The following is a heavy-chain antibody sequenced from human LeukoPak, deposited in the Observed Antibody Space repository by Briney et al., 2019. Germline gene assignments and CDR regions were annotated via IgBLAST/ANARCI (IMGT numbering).Heavy chain of an antibody. V-gene: IGHV4-4*09. D-gene: IGHD4-17*01. CDR1: GGSISSYY. CDR3: ARGRSGDYYYYYYYMDV. J-gene: IGHJ6*03. Sequence: SETLSLTCTVSGGSISSYYWSWIRQPPGKGLEWIGYIYTSGSTNYNPSLKSRVTISVDTSKNQFSLKLSSVTAADTAVYYCARGRSGDYYYYYYYMDVWGKGTTVTVSS. CDR2: IYTSGST.